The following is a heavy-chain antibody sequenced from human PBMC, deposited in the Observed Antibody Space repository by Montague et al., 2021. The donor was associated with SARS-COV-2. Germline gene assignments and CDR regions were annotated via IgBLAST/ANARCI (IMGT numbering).Heavy chain of an antibody. Sequence: SETLSLTRTVSGGSISSYYWSWIRQPPGKGLEWIGYIYYSGSTNYNPSLKSRVTISVDTSKNQFSLKLSSVTAADTAVYYCARVVAAAGTPVFDYWGQGTLVTVSS. V-gene: IGHV4-59*01. CDR2: IYYSGST. J-gene: IGHJ4*02. CDR3: ARVVAAAGTPVFDY. D-gene: IGHD6-13*01. CDR1: GGSISSYY.